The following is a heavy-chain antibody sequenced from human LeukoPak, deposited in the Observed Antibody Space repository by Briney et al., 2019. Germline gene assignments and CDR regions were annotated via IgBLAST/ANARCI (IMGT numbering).Heavy chain of an antibody. CDR3: AKDLGSGLPFDY. CDR1: GYTFTSYD. Sequence: ASVKVSCKASGYTFTSYDINWVRQATGQGLEWMGWMNPNSGGTNYAQKFQGWVTMTRDTSISTAYMELSRLRSDDTAVYYCAKDLGSGLPFDYWGQGTLVTVSS. CDR2: MNPNSGGT. D-gene: IGHD6-19*01. J-gene: IGHJ4*02. V-gene: IGHV1-2*04.